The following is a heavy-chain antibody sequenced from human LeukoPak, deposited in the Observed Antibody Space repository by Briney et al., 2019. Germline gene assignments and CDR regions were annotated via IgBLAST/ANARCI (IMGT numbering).Heavy chain of an antibody. CDR3: ARSRDYGDYER. D-gene: IGHD4-17*01. CDR1: GFTFSSYE. V-gene: IGHV3-48*03. Sequence: PGWSLRLSCAASGFTFSSYEMNWVRQAPGMGLEWVSYISSSGSTIYYADSVKGRFTISRDNAKNSLYLQMNSLRAEDTAVYYCARSRDYGDYERWGQGTLVTVSS. CDR2: ISSSGSTI. J-gene: IGHJ1*01.